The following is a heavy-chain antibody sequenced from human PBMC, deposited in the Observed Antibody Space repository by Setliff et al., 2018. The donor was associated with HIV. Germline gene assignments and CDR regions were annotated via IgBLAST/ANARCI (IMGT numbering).Heavy chain of an antibody. J-gene: IGHJ6*03. CDR3: AREARYQDRYYYYMDV. CDR1: GYTFTRYY. CDR2: ISPSGIST. V-gene: IGHV1-46*03. D-gene: IGHD1-20*01. Sequence: ASVKVSCKASGYTFTRYYMHWVRQAPGQGLEWMGMISPSGISTSYAQKFQGRVTMTRDTSTSTVYMELSSLRSEDTAVYYWAREARYQDRYYYYMDVWGKGTTVTV.